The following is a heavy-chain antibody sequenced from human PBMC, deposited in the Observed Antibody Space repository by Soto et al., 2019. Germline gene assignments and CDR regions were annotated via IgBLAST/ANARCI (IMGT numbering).Heavy chain of an antibody. V-gene: IGHV1-69*13. J-gene: IGHJ6*02. CDR1: GGTFSSYA. Sequence: GASVKVSCKASGGTFSSYAISWVRQAPGQGVEWMGGIIPIFGTANYAQKFQGRVKINEEESKSTDYMALSSLRSEDTAVYYCARRRRRGYSGYDSYYYYGMDVWGQGTTVTVSS. CDR3: ARRRRRGYSGYDSYYYYGMDV. CDR2: IIPIFGTA. D-gene: IGHD5-12*01.